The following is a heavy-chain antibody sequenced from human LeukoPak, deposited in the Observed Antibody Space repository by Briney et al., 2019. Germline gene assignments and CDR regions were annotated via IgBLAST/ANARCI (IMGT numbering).Heavy chain of an antibody. CDR2: IYTSGST. Sequence: IPSETLSLTCTVSGGSISSYYWSWIRQPAGKGLEWIGRIYTSGSTNYNPSLKSRVTMSVDTSKNQFSLKLSSVTAADTAVYYCARGSPVAGIYGPKRGPYYYMDVWGKGTTVTVSS. D-gene: IGHD6-19*01. J-gene: IGHJ6*03. V-gene: IGHV4-4*07. CDR1: GGSISSYY. CDR3: ARGSPVAGIYGPKRGPYYYMDV.